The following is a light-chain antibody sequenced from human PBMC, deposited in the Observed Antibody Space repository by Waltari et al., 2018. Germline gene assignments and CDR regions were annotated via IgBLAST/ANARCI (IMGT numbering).Light chain of an antibody. CDR2: RDS. V-gene: IGLV3-27*01. Sequence: SYELTQPSSVSVSPGQTARITCSGDILAKKYARWFQQKQGQAPVLVIYRDSERPSGIPERFSGSSSGTTVTLTISGAQVEDEADYYCYSAADNIWVFGGGTKLTVL. J-gene: IGLJ3*02. CDR1: ILAKKY. CDR3: YSAADNIWV.